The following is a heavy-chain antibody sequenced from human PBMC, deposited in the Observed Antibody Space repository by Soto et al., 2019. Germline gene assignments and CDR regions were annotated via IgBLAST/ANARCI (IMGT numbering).Heavy chain of an antibody. D-gene: IGHD3-22*01. V-gene: IGHV4-30-2*01. CDR2: IYHSGST. CDR3: ARSGYYYDSSGYYTPFDY. CDR1: GGSISSGGYS. Sequence: QLQLQESGSGLVKPSQTLSLTCAVSGGSISSGGYSWSWIRQPPGKGLEWIGYIYHSGSTYYNPSLKSRVTLSVDRSKNQFSLKLSSVTAADTAVYYCARSGYYYDSSGYYTPFDYWGQGTLVTVSS. J-gene: IGHJ4*02.